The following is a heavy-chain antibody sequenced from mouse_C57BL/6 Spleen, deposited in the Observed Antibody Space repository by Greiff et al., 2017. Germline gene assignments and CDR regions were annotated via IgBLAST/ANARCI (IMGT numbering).Heavy chain of an antibody. V-gene: IGHV1-42*01. J-gene: IGHJ1*03. CDR2: INPSTGGT. D-gene: IGHD1-1*01. CDR3: ARSVYYYGSSPWYFDV. Sequence: EVQLQQSGPELVKPGASVKISCKASGYSFTGYYMNWVKQSPEKSLEWIGEINPSTGGTTYNQKFKAKATLTVDKSSSTAYMQLKSLTSEDSAVYYCARSVYYYGSSPWYFDVWGTGTTVTVSS. CDR1: GYSFTGYY.